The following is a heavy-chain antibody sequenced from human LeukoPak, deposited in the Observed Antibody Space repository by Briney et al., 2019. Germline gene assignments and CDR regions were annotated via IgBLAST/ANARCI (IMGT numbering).Heavy chain of an antibody. CDR2: IYYSGST. V-gene: IGHV4-39*01. CDR3: ARTDYHDSSGYPIRASLGY. Sequence: SETLSLTCTVSGGSISSSSYYWGWTRHPPGKGLEWIGSIYYSGSTYYNPSLKSRVTISVDTSKNQFSLKLSSVTAADTAVYYCARTDYHDSSGYPIRASLGYWGQGTLVTVSS. CDR1: GGSISSSSYY. J-gene: IGHJ4*02. D-gene: IGHD3-22*01.